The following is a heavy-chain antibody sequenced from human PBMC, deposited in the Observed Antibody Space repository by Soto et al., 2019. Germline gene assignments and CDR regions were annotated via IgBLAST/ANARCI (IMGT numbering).Heavy chain of an antibody. J-gene: IGHJ4*02. CDR2: IYYSEST. Sequence: QLQLQESGPGLVKPSETLSLTCTVSGGSISSSSYYWAWIRQPPGKGLEWIGSIYYSESTYYNPPLKSRVTISADTSKNQFSLTLSSVTAADTAVYYCARQDIVLMVYANDYWGQGTLVTFSA. V-gene: IGHV4-39*01. CDR3: ARQDIVLMVYANDY. D-gene: IGHD2-8*01. CDR1: GGSISSSSYY.